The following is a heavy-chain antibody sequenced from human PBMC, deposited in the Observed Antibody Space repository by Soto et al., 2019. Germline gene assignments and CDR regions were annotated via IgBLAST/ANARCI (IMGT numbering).Heavy chain of an antibody. CDR2: ISWNSGSI. CDR3: AKDLSWNYHHNAFDI. D-gene: IGHD1-7*01. CDR1: GFTFDDYA. Sequence: GGSLRLSCAASGFTFDDYAMHWVRQAPGKGLEWVSGISWNSGSIGYADSVKGRFTISRDNAKNSLYLQMNSLRAEDTALYYCAKDLSWNYHHNAFDIWGQGTMVTVSS. V-gene: IGHV3-9*01. J-gene: IGHJ3*02.